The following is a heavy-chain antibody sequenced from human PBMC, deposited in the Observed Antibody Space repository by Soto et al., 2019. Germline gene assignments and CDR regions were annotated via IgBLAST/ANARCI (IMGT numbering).Heavy chain of an antibody. CDR2: ISSSSSYI. CDR1: GFTFSSYS. CDR3: ARGESMGMIVVVRQNWFDP. Sequence: EVQLVESGGGLVKPGGSLRLSCAASGFTFSSYSMNWVRQAPGKGLEWVSSISSSSSYIYYADSVKGRFTISRDNAKNSLYLQMHSLRAEDTAVYYCARGESMGMIVVVRQNWFDPWGQGTLGTVSS. V-gene: IGHV3-21*01. D-gene: IGHD3-22*01. J-gene: IGHJ5*02.